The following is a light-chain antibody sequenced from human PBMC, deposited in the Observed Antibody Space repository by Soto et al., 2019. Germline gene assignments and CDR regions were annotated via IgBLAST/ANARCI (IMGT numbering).Light chain of an antibody. Sequence: DVVLTQSPLSLPVTLGQPASISCRSSQSLAHSDGIFYLNWFQQRPGQSPRRLIYKVSNRDYGVPDRFSGSGSGTDFTLEISRVEAEDVGVYYCMQGSHWPYTFGQGTKLEIK. V-gene: IGKV2-30*02. J-gene: IGKJ2*01. CDR2: KVS. CDR1: QSLAHSDGIFY. CDR3: MQGSHWPYT.